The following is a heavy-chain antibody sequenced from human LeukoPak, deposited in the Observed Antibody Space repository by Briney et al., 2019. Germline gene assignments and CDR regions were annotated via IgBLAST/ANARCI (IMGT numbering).Heavy chain of an antibody. D-gene: IGHD5-18*01. CDR2: MNPNSGNT. Sequence: ASVKVSCKASGYTFTSYDINWVRQATGQGPEWMGWMNPNSGNTGYAQKFQGRVTITRNTSISTAYMELSSLRSEDTAVYYCARVRGTYSYGYYYYMDVWGKGTTVTVSS. J-gene: IGHJ6*03. CDR1: GYTFTSYD. V-gene: IGHV1-8*03. CDR3: ARVRGTYSYGYYYYMDV.